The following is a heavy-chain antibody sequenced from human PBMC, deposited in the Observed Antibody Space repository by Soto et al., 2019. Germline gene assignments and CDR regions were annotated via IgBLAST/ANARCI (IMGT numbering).Heavy chain of an antibody. V-gene: IGHV3-15*01. CDR1: GFTFSNAW. Sequence: EVQLVESGGGLVKPGGSLRLSCAASGFTFSNAWMSWVRQAPGKGLEWVGRIKSKTDGGTTDYAAPVKGRFTISRDDSKNTLYLQMNSLKTEDTAVYYCTTILQRGYSGYALPDYWGQGTLVTVSS. CDR2: IKSKTDGGTT. J-gene: IGHJ4*02. D-gene: IGHD5-12*01. CDR3: TTILQRGYSGYALPDY.